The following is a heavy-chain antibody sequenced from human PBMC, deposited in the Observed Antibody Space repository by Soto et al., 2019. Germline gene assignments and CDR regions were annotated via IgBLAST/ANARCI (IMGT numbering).Heavy chain of an antibody. CDR3: ASSTFYYYYGMDV. Sequence: PGGSLRLSCAASGFTFSSYEMNWVRQAPGKGLEWVSYISSSGSTIYYADSVKGRFTISRDNAKNSLYLQMNSLRAEDTAAYYCASSTFYYYYGMDVWGQGTTVTVS. J-gene: IGHJ6*02. CDR1: GFTFSSYE. D-gene: IGHD3-16*01. CDR2: ISSSGSTI. V-gene: IGHV3-48*03.